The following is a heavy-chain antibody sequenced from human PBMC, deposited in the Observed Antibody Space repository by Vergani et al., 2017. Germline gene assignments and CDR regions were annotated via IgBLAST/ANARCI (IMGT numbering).Heavy chain of an antibody. CDR1: GFPFSSYG. J-gene: IGHJ6*03. CDR2: IWYDGSNE. CDR3: ATFSHPYDELGSYCNGTGYYHMDV. Sequence: QVQLVESGGGVVQPGRSLRLSCAASGFPFSSYGMHWVRQAPAKGREWGAVIWYDGSNEYYADSVKDRFTIFRDNAKNTLYLQMNSLRAEDTAVYYCATFSHPYDELGSYCNGTGYYHMDVWGQGTLVTVSS. D-gene: IGHD3-10*01. V-gene: IGHV3-33*01.